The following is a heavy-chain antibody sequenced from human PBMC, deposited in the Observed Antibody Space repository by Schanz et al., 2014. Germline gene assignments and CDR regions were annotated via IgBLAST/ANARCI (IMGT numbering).Heavy chain of an antibody. CDR1: GYTFTRSG. CDR3: ARLSNSSVGYFDY. CDR2: IGGSDGNT. D-gene: IGHD6-6*01. Sequence: QVQLVQSGGEVKTPGASVKVSCKASGYTFTRSGISWVRQAPGQGLEWMGWIGGSDGNTNYAQKLQGRVTMTTDTSTSTAYMELRSLRSDDTAVYYCARLSNSSVGYFDYWGQGTLVTVSS. J-gene: IGHJ4*02. V-gene: IGHV1-18*01.